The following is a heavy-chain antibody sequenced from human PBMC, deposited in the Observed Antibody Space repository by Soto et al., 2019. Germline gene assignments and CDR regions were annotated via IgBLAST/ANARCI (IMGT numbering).Heavy chain of an antibody. CDR2: INSNDGSR. CDR3: SRVDPGETSPFDH. CDR1: GYTFTGYY. J-gene: IGHJ4*02. D-gene: IGHD3-10*01. V-gene: IGHV1-46*03. Sequence: GASVKVSCKASGYTFTGYYMHWVRQAPGQGLEWMGWINSNDGSRMFAQSFQGRVTMTRDTSTSTVYMEVSSLRSEDTAVYYCSRVDPGETSPFDHWGQGTLVTVSS.